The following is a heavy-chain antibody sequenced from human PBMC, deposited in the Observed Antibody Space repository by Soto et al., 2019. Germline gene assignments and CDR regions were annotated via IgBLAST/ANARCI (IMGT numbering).Heavy chain of an antibody. J-gene: IGHJ4*02. D-gene: IGHD3-16*01. CDR2: IYWDDDK. CDR3: ASGGDTTHSFDY. V-gene: IGHV2-5*02. Sequence: QITLKESGPTLVKPTQTLTLTCTFSGFSLSTGGVAVGWFRQPPGKALEWLAHIYWDDDKRYRPSLKSRLTIXTXXSKNHVVLTMTNMDPVDTATYFCASGGDTTHSFDYWGQGTLVTVSS. CDR1: GFSLSTGGVA.